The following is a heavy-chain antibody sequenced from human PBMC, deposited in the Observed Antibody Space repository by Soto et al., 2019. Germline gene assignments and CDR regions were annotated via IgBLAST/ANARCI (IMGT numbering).Heavy chain of an antibody. D-gene: IGHD2-21*01. CDR3: TAGLGHTDYDS. Sequence: EVQLVEAGGGLVKPGGSLTLSCATSGFTFKDAWVSWVRQAPGKGLEWVGRIKRKIDGETTDYAAPVKGRFTISRDDSKNTLYLQMNSLKTEDTAVYYCTAGLGHTDYDSWGQGTLVTVSS. J-gene: IGHJ5*01. CDR1: GFTFKDAW. CDR2: IKRKIDGETT. V-gene: IGHV3-15*05.